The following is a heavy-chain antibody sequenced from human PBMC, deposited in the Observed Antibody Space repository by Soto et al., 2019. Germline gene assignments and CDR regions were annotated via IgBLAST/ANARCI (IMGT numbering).Heavy chain of an antibody. D-gene: IGHD1-26*01. CDR1: GGSISSYY. CDR3: ARSGSYYAFDI. V-gene: IGHV4-59*01. CDR2: IYYSGST. J-gene: IGHJ3*02. Sequence: SETLSLTCTVSGGSISSYYWSWIRQPPGKGLEWIGYIYYSGSTNYNPSLKSRVTISVDTSKNQFSLKLSSVTAADTAVYYCARSGSYYAFDIWGQGTMVTVPS.